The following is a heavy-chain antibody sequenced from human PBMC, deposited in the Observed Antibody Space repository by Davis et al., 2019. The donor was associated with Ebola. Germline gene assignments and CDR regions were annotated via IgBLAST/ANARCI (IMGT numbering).Heavy chain of an antibody. V-gene: IGHV3-21*01. D-gene: IGHD3-22*01. CDR2: IGSSSYT. CDR3: AHDSY. J-gene: IGHJ4*02. CDR1: GFTFSYYS. Sequence: GESLKISCAASGFTFSYYSMNWVRQAPGKGLEWVSSIGSSSYTSYADSVKGRFTISRDNAKNSLYLQMNSLRAEDTAVYYCAHDSYWGQGTLVTVSS.